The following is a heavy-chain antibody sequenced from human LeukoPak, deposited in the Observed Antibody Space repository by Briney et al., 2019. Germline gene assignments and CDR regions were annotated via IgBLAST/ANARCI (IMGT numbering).Heavy chain of an antibody. D-gene: IGHD2-2*01. V-gene: IGHV1-69*04. J-gene: IGHJ4*02. CDR1: GGTFSSYA. Sequence: ASVKVSCKASGGTFSSYAISWVRQAPGQGLEWMGRIIPILGIANYAQKFQGRVTMTRNTSISIAYMELSSLRSEDTAAYFCARGHRYCSSNSCYGFDHWGQGTLVTVSS. CDR3: ARGHRYCSSNSCYGFDH. CDR2: IIPILGIA.